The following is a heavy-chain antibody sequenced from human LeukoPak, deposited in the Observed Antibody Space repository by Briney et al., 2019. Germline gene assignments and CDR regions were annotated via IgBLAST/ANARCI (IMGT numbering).Heavy chain of an antibody. V-gene: IGHV3-30*04. Sequence: GGSLRLSCAASGFAFSYSSMHCVRQAPGKGLEWVAGISYDGHYKGYADSVRGRFTISRDDSKNHLYLEMSGLRPEDAALYYCVRDLLVGSPDYFDLWGQGALVTVSS. J-gene: IGHJ4*02. D-gene: IGHD1-26*01. CDR2: ISYDGHYK. CDR3: VRDLLVGSPDYFDL. CDR1: GFAFSYSS.